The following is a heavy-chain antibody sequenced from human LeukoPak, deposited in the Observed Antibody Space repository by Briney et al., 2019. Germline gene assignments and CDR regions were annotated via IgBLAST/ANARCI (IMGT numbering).Heavy chain of an antibody. CDR2: IKQDGSEK. Sequence: GGSLRLSCAASGFTFRVRQAPGKGLAWVANIKQDGSEKYYVDSVKGRFTISRDNAKNSLYLQMNSLRAEDTAVYYCARGGQWLVRSAFDIWGQGTMVTVSS. V-gene: IGHV3-7*03. D-gene: IGHD6-19*01. CDR3: ARGGQWLVRSAFDI. CDR1: GFTFR. J-gene: IGHJ3*02.